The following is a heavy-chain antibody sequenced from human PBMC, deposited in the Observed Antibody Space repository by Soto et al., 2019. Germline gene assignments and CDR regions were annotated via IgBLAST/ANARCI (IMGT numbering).Heavy chain of an antibody. CDR1: GYTFTSYG. CDR2: ISGYNGNT. J-gene: IGHJ2*01. V-gene: IGHV1-18*01. CDR3: ARRCRSTRWLHL. D-gene: IGHD2-2*01. Sequence: QVQLVQSGAEVKKLGASVKVSCKASGYTFTSYGICWVRQAPGQGLEWMGWISGYNGNTNYAQNLQGRVTMTTDTSKRTVYIELRSLRSDDTAVYYGARRCRSTRWLHLWGRGTLVIVSS.